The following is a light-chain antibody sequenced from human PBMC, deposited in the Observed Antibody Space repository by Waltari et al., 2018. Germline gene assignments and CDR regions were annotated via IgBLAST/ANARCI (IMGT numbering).Light chain of an antibody. J-gene: IGKJ3*01. CDR2: GAS. CDR3: HEYEYWPPGT. V-gene: IGKV3-15*01. CDR1: QSVRTN. Sequence: EIVMTQSPATLSVSPGDRATLSCRASQSVRTNLAWFQQKPGQPPRLLISGASTRATGIRARFSGSGSGTEFTLTITGLQSEDFAVYYCHEYEYWPPGTFGPGTKVEIK.